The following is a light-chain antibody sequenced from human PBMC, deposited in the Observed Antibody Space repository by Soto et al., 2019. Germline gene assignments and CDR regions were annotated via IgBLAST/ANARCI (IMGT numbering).Light chain of an antibody. V-gene: IGKV3-20*01. J-gene: IGKJ4*02. CDR3: HHYDSSPLT. CDR2: GAS. Sequence: EIVLTQSPGTLSLSPGERATLSCRASQSVSSSYLAWYQQKPGQAPRLLIYGASSRATGIPDRFSGSWSGTDFTLTNSRLEPEDFAVYYCHHYDSSPLTVGGGTKVEIK. CDR1: QSVSSSY.